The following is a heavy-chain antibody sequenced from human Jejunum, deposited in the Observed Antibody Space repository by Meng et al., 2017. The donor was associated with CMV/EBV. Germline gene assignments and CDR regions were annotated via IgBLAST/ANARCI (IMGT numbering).Heavy chain of an antibody. CDR1: YPFTGYY. CDR2: IDPYTGGT. Sequence: YPFTGYYMHWVRQAPGQGLEWMGWIDPYTGGTNYAQKFQGRVTLTRDTSNSTAYMELSSLESHDTAVYYCAREPGYSGSYYWLDPWGQGTLVTVSS. CDR3: AREPGYSGSYYWLDP. V-gene: IGHV1-2*02. D-gene: IGHD1-26*01. J-gene: IGHJ5*02.